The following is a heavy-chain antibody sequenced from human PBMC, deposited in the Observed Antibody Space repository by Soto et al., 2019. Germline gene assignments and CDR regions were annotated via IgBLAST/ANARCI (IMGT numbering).Heavy chain of an antibody. D-gene: IGHD5-12*01. J-gene: IGHJ4*02. CDR3: ARDPKRRDGYNFDS. CDR1: GFIFTDYS. Sequence: QVQLVESGGGLVEPGGSLRLSCSASGFIFTDYSMTWIRQAPGKGLEWVSYISNGDETTQYADSVKGRFSVSRDNAKKVMFLNMNSLRVDDTAVYYCARDPKRRDGYNFDSWGRGALVTVSS. V-gene: IGHV3-11*01. CDR2: ISNGDETT.